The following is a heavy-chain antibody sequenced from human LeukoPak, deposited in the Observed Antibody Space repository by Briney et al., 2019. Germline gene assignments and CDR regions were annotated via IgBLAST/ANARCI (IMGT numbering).Heavy chain of an antibody. D-gene: IGHD2/OR15-2a*01. CDR3: ARAFSGQGY. Sequence: GGSLRLSCAASGFTFSSYSMNWVRQAPGKGPEWLSYISSGSSTIYYADSVKGRFTISRDNAKNSLYLQMNSLRAEDTAVYYCARAFSGQGYWGQGTLVTVSS. CDR1: GFTFSSYS. V-gene: IGHV3-48*04. CDR2: ISSGSSTI. J-gene: IGHJ4*02.